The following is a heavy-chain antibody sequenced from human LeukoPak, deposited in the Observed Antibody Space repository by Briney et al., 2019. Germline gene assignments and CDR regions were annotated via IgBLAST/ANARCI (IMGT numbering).Heavy chain of an antibody. CDR3: ARGNWNYGPWYFDL. CDR2: IYTSGST. Sequence: PSETLSLTCTVSGGSISSYYWSWIRQPAGKGLEWIGRIYTSGSTNYNPSLKSRVTMSVDTSKNQFSLKLSSVTAADTAVYYCARGNWNYGPWYFDLWGRGTLVTVSS. V-gene: IGHV4-4*07. CDR1: GGSISSYY. D-gene: IGHD1-7*01. J-gene: IGHJ2*01.